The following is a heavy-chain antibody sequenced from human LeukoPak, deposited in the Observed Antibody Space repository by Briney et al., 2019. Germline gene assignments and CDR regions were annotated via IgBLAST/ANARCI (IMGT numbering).Heavy chain of an antibody. D-gene: IGHD2-2*01. Sequence: GASVKVSCKASGYTFTGYYMHWVRQAPGQGLEWMEWINPNSGGTNYAQKFQGRVTMTRDTSISTAHMALSRLRSDDTAVYYCARDDSRGVVPAAPNWFDPWGQGTLVTVSS. CDR2: INPNSGGT. J-gene: IGHJ5*02. CDR1: GYTFTGYY. V-gene: IGHV1-2*02. CDR3: ARDDSRGVVPAAPNWFDP.